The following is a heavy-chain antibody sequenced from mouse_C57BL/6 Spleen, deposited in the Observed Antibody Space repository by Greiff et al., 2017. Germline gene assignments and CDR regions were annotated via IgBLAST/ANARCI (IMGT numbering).Heavy chain of an antibody. CDR1: GYTFTNYW. CDR3: ARGGNYGNFDY. D-gene: IGHD1-1*02. Sequence: VKLQESGAELVRPGTSVKMSCKASGYTFTNYWIGWAKQRPGHGLEWIGDIYPGGGYTNYNEKFKGKATLTADKSSSTAYMQFSSLTSEDSSIYYCARGGNYGNFDYWGQGTTLTVSS. V-gene: IGHV1-63*01. J-gene: IGHJ2*01. CDR2: IYPGGGYT.